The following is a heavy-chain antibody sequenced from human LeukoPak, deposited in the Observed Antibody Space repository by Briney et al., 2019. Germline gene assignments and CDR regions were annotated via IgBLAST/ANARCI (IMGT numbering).Heavy chain of an antibody. J-gene: IGHJ4*02. V-gene: IGHV3-74*01. D-gene: IGHD1-1*01. CDR2: INSDGSYT. CDR1: GLIFSNYW. CDR3: ARADYNRNDVGDY. Sequence: GSLRLSCAASGLIFSNYWMHWVRQAPGKGLVWVSRINSDGSYTSYADSVKGRFTISRDNSKNTMYLQMNSLRAEDTAVYYCARADYNRNDVGDYWGQGTLVTVSS.